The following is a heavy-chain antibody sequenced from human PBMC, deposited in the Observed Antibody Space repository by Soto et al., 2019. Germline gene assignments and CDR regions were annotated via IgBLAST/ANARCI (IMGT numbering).Heavy chain of an antibody. V-gene: IGHV3-11*06. Sequence: GSLSLSCAASGFTFSDYYMSWIRQAPGKGLEWVSYVGRSGTYTNYADSVKGRFTISRDNAKNSLYLQMNSLRAEDTAVYYCATYYYDSSGYYYFAYWGQGTLVTVSS. CDR2: VGRSGTYT. CDR3: ATYYYDSSGYYYFAY. CDR1: GFTFSDYY. D-gene: IGHD3-22*01. J-gene: IGHJ4*02.